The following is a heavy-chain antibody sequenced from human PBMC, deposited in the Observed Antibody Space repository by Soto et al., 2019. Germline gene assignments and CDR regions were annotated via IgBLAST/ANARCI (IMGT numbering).Heavy chain of an antibody. CDR1: GYTFSRYG. CDR3: ARKEDYGDHVDY. V-gene: IGHV1-18*04. Sequence: GASVKVSCKASGYTFSRYGISWVRQAPGQGLEWMGWIRVYNGNTKYAQKVQDRVTMTTDTSTSTAYMELRSLRSDDTAVYYCARKEDYGDHVDYWGQGTLVTVYS. J-gene: IGHJ4*02. CDR2: IRVYNGNT. D-gene: IGHD4-17*01.